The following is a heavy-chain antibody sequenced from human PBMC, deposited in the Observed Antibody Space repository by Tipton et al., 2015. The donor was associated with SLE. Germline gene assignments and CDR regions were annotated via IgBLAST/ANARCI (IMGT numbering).Heavy chain of an antibody. J-gene: IGHJ5*02. CDR1: GGSISSSSYY. Sequence: TLSLTCTVSGGSISSSSYYWGWIRQPPGKGLEWIGSIYYTGSTYYTPSFQSRVTMSVDTSKNHFSLKLSSVTAADTAVYYCARHDTNYGRNWFDPWGQGTLVTVSS. V-gene: IGHV4-39*01. D-gene: IGHD2-8*01. CDR3: ARHDTNYGRNWFDP. CDR2: IYYTGST.